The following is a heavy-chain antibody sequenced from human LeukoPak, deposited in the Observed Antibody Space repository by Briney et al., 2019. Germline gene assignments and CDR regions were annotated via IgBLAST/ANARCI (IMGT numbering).Heavy chain of an antibody. J-gene: IGHJ4*02. D-gene: IGHD6-19*01. CDR1: GGSISSYY. CDR2: IYTSGST. CDR3: AKPLPIAVAGGPFDY. V-gene: IGHV4-4*07. Sequence: PSETLSLTCTVSGGSISSYYWSWIRQPAGKGLEWIGRIYTSGSTNYNPSLKSRVTMSVDTSKNQFSLKLSSVTAADTAVYYCAKPLPIAVAGGPFDYWGQGTLVTVSS.